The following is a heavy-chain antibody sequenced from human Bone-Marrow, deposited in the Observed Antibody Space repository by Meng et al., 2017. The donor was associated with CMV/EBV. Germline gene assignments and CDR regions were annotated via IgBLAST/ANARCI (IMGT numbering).Heavy chain of an antibody. J-gene: IGHJ6*02. CDR2: ISSSGSTI. V-gene: IGHV3-11*01. CDR3: ASPIVVVPAALAGAYGMDV. CDR1: GFTFSDYY. D-gene: IGHD2-2*01. Sequence: GGSLRLSCAASGFTFSDYYMSWIRQAPGKGLEWVSYISSSGSTIYYADSVKGRFTISRDNAKNSLYLQMNSLRAEDTAVYYCASPIVVVPAALAGAYGMDVWGQGPTVTVYS.